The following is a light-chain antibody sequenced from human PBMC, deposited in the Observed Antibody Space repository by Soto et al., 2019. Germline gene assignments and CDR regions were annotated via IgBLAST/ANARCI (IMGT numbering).Light chain of an antibody. Sequence: DIQMTQSPTSLSASVGDSVSITCRASQSISTYLSWYQQKPGKAPKLXXNVASTLQSGVPSRFSGSGSGTDLTLTISSLQPEDFATYYCQQSYSTPTITFGQGTRLEIK. J-gene: IGKJ5*01. CDR2: VAS. V-gene: IGKV1-39*01. CDR3: QQSYSTPTIT. CDR1: QSISTY.